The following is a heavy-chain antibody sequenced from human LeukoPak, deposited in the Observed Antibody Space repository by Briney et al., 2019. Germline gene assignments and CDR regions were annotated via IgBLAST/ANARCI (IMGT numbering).Heavy chain of an antibody. CDR3: ASSAAGNY. V-gene: IGHV1-46*01. CDR2: INPTGGST. J-gene: IGHJ4*02. CDR1: GYIFTNYY. Sequence: GASVKVSCKASGYIFTNYYMHWVRQAPGEGLEWMGIINPTGGSTSYAQKFQGRVTMTRDTSTSTVYMELRSLRSEDTAVYYCASSAAGNYWGQGTLVTVSS. D-gene: IGHD6-13*01.